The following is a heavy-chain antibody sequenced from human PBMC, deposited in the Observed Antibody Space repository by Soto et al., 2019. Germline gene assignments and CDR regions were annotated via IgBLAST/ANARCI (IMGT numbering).Heavy chain of an antibody. CDR1: GFTFSSYG. V-gene: IGHV3-30*18. D-gene: IGHD4-4*01. Sequence: GGSLRLSCEASGFTFSSYGMHWVRQAPGKGLEWVAVISYDGGNKYYAESVKGRFTISRDNSKNTLYLQMNSLRAEDTAVYYCAKGYSNPNYWGQRTLVTVSS. J-gene: IGHJ4*02. CDR3: AKGYSNPNY. CDR2: ISYDGGNK.